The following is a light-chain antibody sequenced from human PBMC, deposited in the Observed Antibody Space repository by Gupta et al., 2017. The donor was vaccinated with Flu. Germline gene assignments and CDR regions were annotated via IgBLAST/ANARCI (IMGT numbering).Light chain of an antibody. V-gene: IGKV3-11*01. J-gene: IGKJ4*01. CDR1: QSVSSY. CDR2: DAS. CDR3: QQRSNCPIT. Sequence: TVLTQSPPTLSLSPGERATLSCRASQSVSSYLAWYQQKPGQAPRLLIYDASNRATGIPARFSGSGSGTDFTLTISSLEPEDFAVYYCQQRSNCPITFGRGTKVEIK.